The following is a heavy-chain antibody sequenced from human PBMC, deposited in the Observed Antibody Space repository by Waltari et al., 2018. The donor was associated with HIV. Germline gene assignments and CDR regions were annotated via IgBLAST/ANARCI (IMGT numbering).Heavy chain of an antibody. D-gene: IGHD3-22*01. CDR2: IKQDGSET. J-gene: IGHJ4*02. CDR3: ARGRYYDSLYYFDY. V-gene: IGHV3-7*01. CDR1: GFSFGHHW. Sequence: VQLVESGGGLVQPGGYLRRSCAAGGSPGFSFGHHWMSWVRQAPGKGLEWVANIKQDGSETYYVDSVKGRFTVSRDNAKNSLFLHMNSLRAEDTAVYYCARGRYYDSLYYFDYWGQGTLVTVSS.